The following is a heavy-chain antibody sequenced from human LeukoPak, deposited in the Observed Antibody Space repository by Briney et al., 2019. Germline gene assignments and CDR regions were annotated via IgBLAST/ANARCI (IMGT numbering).Heavy chain of an antibody. Sequence: GALELSFVASGFGFTTHDMSWGRPAPGEGPEWVSSISGSGTGTYYTDSVKGRFTISRDTSKNTLYMQMNNLRVEDTAVYYCVKGYHFDWWGQGTLVTVSS. CDR1: GFGFTTHD. V-gene: IGHV3-23*01. CDR2: ISGSGTGT. CDR3: VKGYHFDW. D-gene: IGHD1-26*01. J-gene: IGHJ4*02.